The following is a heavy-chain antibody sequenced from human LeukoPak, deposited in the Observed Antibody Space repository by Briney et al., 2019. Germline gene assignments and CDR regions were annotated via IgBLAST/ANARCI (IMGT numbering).Heavy chain of an antibody. CDR2: IYPGDSDT. J-gene: IGHJ4*02. Sequence: GESLKIPCKGSGYSFTSYWIAWVRQMPGKGLEWMGIIYPGDSDTRYSPSFQGQVIISADKSIYTAYLQWSSLKASDTAMYYCAKLYYYDSSGWGSFDYWGQGTLVTVSS. V-gene: IGHV5-51*01. CDR3: AKLYYYDSSGWGSFDY. CDR1: GYSFTSYW. D-gene: IGHD3-22*01.